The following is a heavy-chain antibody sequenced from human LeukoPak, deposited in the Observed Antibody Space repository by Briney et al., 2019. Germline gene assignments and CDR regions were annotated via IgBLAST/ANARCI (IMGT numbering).Heavy chain of an antibody. Sequence: PGGSLRLSCAASGFTFSSYSMNWVRQAPGKGLEWVSSISSSSSYIYYADSVKGRFTISRDNAKNSLYLQMNSLRAEDTAVYYCATKYCSGGSCYHYWYFDLWGRGTLVTVSS. CDR3: ATKYCSGGSCYHYWYFDL. CDR1: GFTFSSYS. CDR2: ISSSSSYI. D-gene: IGHD2-15*01. V-gene: IGHV3-21*01. J-gene: IGHJ2*01.